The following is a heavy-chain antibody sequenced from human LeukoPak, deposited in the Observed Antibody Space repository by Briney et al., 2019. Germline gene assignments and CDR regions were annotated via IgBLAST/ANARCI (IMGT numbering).Heavy chain of an antibody. Sequence: SETLSLTCTVSGGSISSYYWSWIRQPPGKGLEWIGYIYYSGSTNYNPSLKSRVTISVDTSKNQSSLRLSSVTAADTAVYYCARVTYGDYRYYYMDVWGTGTTVTVSS. D-gene: IGHD4-17*01. CDR1: GGSISSYY. CDR2: IYYSGST. V-gene: IGHV4-59*01. CDR3: ARVTYGDYRYYYMDV. J-gene: IGHJ6*03.